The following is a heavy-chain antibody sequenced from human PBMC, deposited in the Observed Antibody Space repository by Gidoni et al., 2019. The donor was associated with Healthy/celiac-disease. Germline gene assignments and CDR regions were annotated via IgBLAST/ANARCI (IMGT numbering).Heavy chain of an antibody. J-gene: IGHJ4*02. CDR1: GFTFSSYA. Sequence: EVQLLESGGGLVQPGGSLRRSCAASGFTFSSYAMSWVRHAPGKGLEWVSAISGSGGSTYYADSVKGRFTTSRDNSKNTLYLQMNSLRAEDTAVYYCAKIYGSGSYKPLYFDYWGQGTLVTVSS. CDR3: AKIYGSGSYKPLYFDY. D-gene: IGHD3-10*01. CDR2: ISGSGGST. V-gene: IGHV3-23*01.